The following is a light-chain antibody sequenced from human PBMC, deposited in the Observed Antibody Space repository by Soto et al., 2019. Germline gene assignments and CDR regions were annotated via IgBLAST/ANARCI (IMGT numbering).Light chain of an antibody. Sequence: QSALTQPASVSGSPGQSITISCTGSSGDVGTYGYVSWYQQHPGKAPKLMIYDVSNRPSGVSNRFSGSKSGNTASLTISGLQAEDEADYYCTSYVISSTLGVFGGGTQLTVL. V-gene: IGLV2-14*03. J-gene: IGLJ3*02. CDR3: TSYVISSTLGV. CDR2: DVS. CDR1: SGDVGTYGY.